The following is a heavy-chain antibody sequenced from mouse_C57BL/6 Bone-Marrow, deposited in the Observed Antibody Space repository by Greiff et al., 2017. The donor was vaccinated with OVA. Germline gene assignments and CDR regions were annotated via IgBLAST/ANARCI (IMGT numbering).Heavy chain of an antibody. CDR1: GFTFSSYA. D-gene: IGHD2-5*01. CDR2: ISSGGDYI. V-gene: IGHV5-9-1*02. Sequence: EVKLVESGEGLVKPGGSLKLSCAASGFTFSSYAMSWVRQTPEKRLEWVAYISSGGDYIYYADTVKGRFTISRDNARNTLYLQMSSLKSEDTAMYYCTKIYYSNYVDWYFDVWGTGTTVTVSS. CDR3: TKIYYSNYVDWYFDV. J-gene: IGHJ1*03.